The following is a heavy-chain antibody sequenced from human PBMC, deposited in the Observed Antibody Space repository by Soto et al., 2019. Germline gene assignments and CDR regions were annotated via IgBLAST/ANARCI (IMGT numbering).Heavy chain of an antibody. CDR1: GYSFTSYW. J-gene: IGHJ6*02. CDR3: ARQGSGWGDYYYGMDV. V-gene: IGHV5-51*01. CDR2: IYPGDSDT. Sequence: GESLKISCKGFGYSFTSYWIGWVRQMPGKGPEWMGIIYPGDSDTRYSPSFQGQVTISADKSITTAYLQWSSLKASDTAMYYCARQGSGWGDYYYGMDVWGQGTTVTVSS. D-gene: IGHD6-19*01.